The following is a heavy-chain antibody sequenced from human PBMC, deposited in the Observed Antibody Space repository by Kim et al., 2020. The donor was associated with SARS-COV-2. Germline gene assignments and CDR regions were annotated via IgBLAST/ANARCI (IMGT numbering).Heavy chain of an antibody. J-gene: IGHJ4*02. CDR1: GYTFTSYY. D-gene: IGHD3-10*01. Sequence: ASVKVSCKASGYTFTSYYIHWVRQAPGQGLEWMGLINPGGGSTNYAQKFQGRVTVTRDTSTRTVYMELSSLRSEDTAVYFCARDPGNYYGPLWGQGTQVTVSS. V-gene: IGHV1-46*01. CDR2: INPGGGST. CDR3: ARDPGNYYGPL.